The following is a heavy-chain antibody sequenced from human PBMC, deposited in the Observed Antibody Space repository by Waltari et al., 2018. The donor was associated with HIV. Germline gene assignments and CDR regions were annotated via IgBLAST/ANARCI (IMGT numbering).Heavy chain of an antibody. D-gene: IGHD1-26*01. Sequence: QVQLVQSGAEVKKPGASVKVSCKASGYNFTGYYMHWVRQAPGQGLEWMGRTNPNRGGTNDAQKCQGRGTMTRDTSISTAYMELSRLSSDDTAVYYCARALGWDGMDVWGQGTTVTVSS. V-gene: IGHV1-2*06. CDR3: ARALGWDGMDV. CDR2: TNPNRGGT. CDR1: GYNFTGYY. J-gene: IGHJ6*02.